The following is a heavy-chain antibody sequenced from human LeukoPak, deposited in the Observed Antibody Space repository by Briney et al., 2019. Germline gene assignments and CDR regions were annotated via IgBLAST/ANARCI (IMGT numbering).Heavy chain of an antibody. V-gene: IGHV4-31*03. CDR1: GGPISSGGYY. J-gene: IGHJ6*02. CDR3: ARDRWKSSSWDYYGMDV. D-gene: IGHD6-13*01. Sequence: SQTLSLTCTVSGGPISSGGYYWSWIRQHPGKGLEWIGYIYYSGSTYYNPSLKSRVTISVDTSKNQFSLKLSSVTAADTAVYYCARDRWKSSSWDYYGMDVWGQGTTVTVSS. CDR2: IYYSGST.